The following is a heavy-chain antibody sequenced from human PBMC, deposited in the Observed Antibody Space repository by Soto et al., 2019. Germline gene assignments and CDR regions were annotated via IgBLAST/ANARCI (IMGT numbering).Heavy chain of an antibody. D-gene: IGHD3-9*01. CDR3: ARDLYDILTGYYAVPYGMDV. CDR2: ISAYNGNT. Sequence: ASVKVSCKASGHTFTSYGISWVRQAPGQGLEWMGWISAYNGNTNYAQKLQGRVTMTTDTSTSTAYMELRSLRSDDTAVYYCARDLYDILTGYYAVPYGMDVWGQGTLVTVSS. J-gene: IGHJ6*02. CDR1: GHTFTSYG. V-gene: IGHV1-18*01.